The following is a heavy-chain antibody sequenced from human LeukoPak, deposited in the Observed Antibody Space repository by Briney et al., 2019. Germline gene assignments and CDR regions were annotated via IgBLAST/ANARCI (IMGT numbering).Heavy chain of an antibody. V-gene: IGHV4-34*01. CDR2: INHSGST. D-gene: IGHD5-24*01. J-gene: IGHJ4*02. CDR3: ARGGGGDGYNTVKAYFDY. Sequence: SETLSLTCAVYGGSFSGYYWSWVRQPPGKGLEWIGEINHSGSTNYNPSLKSRVTISVDTSKNQFSLKLSSVTAADTAVYYCARGGGGDGYNTVKAYFDYWGQGTLVTISS. CDR1: GGSFSGYY.